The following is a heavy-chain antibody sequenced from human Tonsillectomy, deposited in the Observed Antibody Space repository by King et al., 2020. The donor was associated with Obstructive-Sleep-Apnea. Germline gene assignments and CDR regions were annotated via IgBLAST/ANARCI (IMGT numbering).Heavy chain of an antibody. Sequence: QLQESGPGLVKPSGTLSLTCAVSGASISSSNWWSWVRQPPGKGLEWLGEIYHSGSTNYNPSLKSRVIISVDKSKNQFSLKLNSVTAADTAVYYCARHRGSGWTTDFNYWGQGTLVTVSS. CDR2: IYHSGST. J-gene: IGHJ4*02. CDR3: ARHRGSGWTTDFNY. V-gene: IGHV4-4*02. D-gene: IGHD6-19*01. CDR1: GASISSSNW.